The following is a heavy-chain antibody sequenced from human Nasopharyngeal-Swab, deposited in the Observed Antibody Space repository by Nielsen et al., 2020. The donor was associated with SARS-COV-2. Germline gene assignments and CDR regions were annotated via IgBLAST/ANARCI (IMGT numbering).Heavy chain of an antibody. J-gene: IGHJ1*01. CDR2: IIPIFGTA. Sequence: SVKVSCKASGDTFSSYAISWVRQAPGQGLEWMGGIIPIFGTANYAQKFQGRVTITADESTSTAYMELSSLRSEDTAVYYCARDPLPYGDYVSHEYFQHWGQGTLVTVSS. CDR3: ARDPLPYGDYVSHEYFQH. CDR1: GDTFSSYA. D-gene: IGHD4-17*01. V-gene: IGHV1-69*13.